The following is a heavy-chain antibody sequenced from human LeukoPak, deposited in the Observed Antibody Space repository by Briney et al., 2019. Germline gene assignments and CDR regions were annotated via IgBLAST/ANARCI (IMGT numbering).Heavy chain of an antibody. D-gene: IGHD2-2*01. J-gene: IGHJ6*02. CDR3: ARDSRYCSSTSCPDYYYGMDV. CDR1: GGSISSGGYY. V-gene: IGHV4-31*03. Sequence: PSETLSLTCTVSGGSISSGGYYWSWIRQHPGKGLEWIGYIYYSGSTYYNPSLKSRVTISVDTSKNQFSLKLSSVTAADTAVYYCARDSRYCSSTSCPDYYYGMDVWGQGTKVTVSS. CDR2: IYYSGST.